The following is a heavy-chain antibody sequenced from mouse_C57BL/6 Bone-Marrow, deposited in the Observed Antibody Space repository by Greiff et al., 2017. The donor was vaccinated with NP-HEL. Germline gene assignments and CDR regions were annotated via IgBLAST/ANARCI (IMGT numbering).Heavy chain of an antibody. J-gene: IGHJ2*01. CDR3: ARRDIITTVVDY. CDR1: GFTFSDYY. V-gene: IGHV5-12*01. D-gene: IGHD1-1*01. Sequence: DVMLVESGGGLVQPGGSLKLSCAASGFTFSDYYMYWVRQTPEKRLEWVAYISNGGGSTYYPDTVKGRFTISRDNAKNTLYLQMSRLKSEDTAMYYCARRDIITTVVDYWGQGTTLTVSS. CDR2: ISNGGGST.